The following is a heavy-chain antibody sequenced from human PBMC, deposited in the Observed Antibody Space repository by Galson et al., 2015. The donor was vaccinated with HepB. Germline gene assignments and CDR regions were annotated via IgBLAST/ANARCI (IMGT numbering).Heavy chain of an antibody. CDR3: ASRFAQLPWADYYYYGMDV. J-gene: IGHJ6*02. D-gene: IGHD2-2*01. CDR2: IYHSGST. V-gene: IGHV4-38-2*02. Sequence: ETLSLPCTVSGYSISSGYYWGWLRQPPGKGLEWIGSIYHSGSTYYHPPLKSRVTISVDTSKNQYSLKLSSVTAADTVVYYCASRFAQLPWADYYYYGMDVWGQGTTVTVSS. CDR1: GYSISSGYY.